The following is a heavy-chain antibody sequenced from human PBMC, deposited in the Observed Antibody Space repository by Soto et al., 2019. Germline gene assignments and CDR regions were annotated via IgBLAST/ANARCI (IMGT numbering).Heavy chain of an antibody. J-gene: IGHJ5*02. Sequence: ASVKVSCKASGGTFSSYTISWVRQAPGQGLEWMGRIIPILGIANYAQKLQGRVTITADKSTSTAYIELSSLRSEDTAVYYCARDQVPAAIPFDPWGQGTLVTVSS. V-gene: IGHV1-69*04. CDR3: ARDQVPAAIPFDP. D-gene: IGHD2-2*01. CDR2: IIPILGIA. CDR1: GGTFSSYT.